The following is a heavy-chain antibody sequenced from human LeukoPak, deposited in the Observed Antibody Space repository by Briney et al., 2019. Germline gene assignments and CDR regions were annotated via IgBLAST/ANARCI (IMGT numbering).Heavy chain of an antibody. D-gene: IGHD6-19*01. CDR2: IYYRGNT. Sequence: SETLSLTCTVSGGSINSYYWSWIRQPPGKGLEWIGYIYYRGNTNYNPSLKSRVTISVDTSMNQFSLILSSVTAADTAVYYCARDKGSSGYGMDVWGQGTTVTVSS. J-gene: IGHJ6*02. CDR3: ARDKGSSGYGMDV. CDR1: GGSINSYY. V-gene: IGHV4-59*01.